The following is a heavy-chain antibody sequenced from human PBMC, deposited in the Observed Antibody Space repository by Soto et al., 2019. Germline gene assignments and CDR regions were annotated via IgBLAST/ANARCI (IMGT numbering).Heavy chain of an antibody. D-gene: IGHD5-12*01. CDR1: GFTFSSYW. J-gene: IGHJ3*01. CDR2: INSDGSST. Sequence: GGSLRLSCAASGFTFSSYWMHWVRQAPGKGLVWVSRINSDGSSTSYADSVKGRFTISRDNAKNTLYLQMNSLRAEDTAVYYCARDPYQDIVATFHFPHDWGQGTMVTVSS. V-gene: IGHV3-74*01. CDR3: ARDPYQDIVATFHFPHD.